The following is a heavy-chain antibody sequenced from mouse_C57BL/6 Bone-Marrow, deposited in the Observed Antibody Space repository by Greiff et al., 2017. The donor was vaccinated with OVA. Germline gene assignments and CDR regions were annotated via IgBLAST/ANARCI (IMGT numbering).Heavy chain of an antibody. CDR2: ISNGGGST. V-gene: IGHV5-12*01. J-gene: IGHJ3*01. D-gene: IGHD2-2*01. Sequence: EVMLVESGGGLVQPGGSLKLSCAASGFTFSDYYMYWVRQTPEKRLEWVAYISNGGGSTYYPDTVKGRFTISRDNAKNTLYLQMSRLKSEDTAMYYCAGGYGYDVWFAYWGQGTLVTVSA. CDR1: GFTFSDYY. CDR3: AGGYGYDVWFAY.